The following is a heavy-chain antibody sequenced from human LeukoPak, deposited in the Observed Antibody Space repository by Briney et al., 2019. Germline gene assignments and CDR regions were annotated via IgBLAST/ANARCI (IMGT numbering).Heavy chain of an antibody. CDR3: ARDRKAVTGAFDY. Sequence: GGSLRLSCAASGFTFSSYRMNWVRQAPGKGLEWVSYISSSSSTIYYADSVKGRFTISRDNAKNSLYLQMNSLRADDTAVYYCARDRKAVTGAFDYWGQGTLVTVSS. CDR1: GFTFSSYR. CDR2: ISSSSSTI. V-gene: IGHV3-48*01. D-gene: IGHD6-19*01. J-gene: IGHJ4*02.